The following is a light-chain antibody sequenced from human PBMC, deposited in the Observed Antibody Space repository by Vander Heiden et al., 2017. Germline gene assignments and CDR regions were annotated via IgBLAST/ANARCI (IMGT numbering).Light chain of an antibody. Sequence: DIQMTQSPSSLSASVGDRVTITCRASQSISSYLNWYQQKPGKAPKLLIYAASSLQSGVPSRFSGSGSGTDFTLTISSLQPEDFATYYCQQSYSRVTFGHGTKVDIK. CDR3: QQSYSRVT. J-gene: IGKJ3*01. CDR2: AAS. V-gene: IGKV1-39*01. CDR1: QSISSY.